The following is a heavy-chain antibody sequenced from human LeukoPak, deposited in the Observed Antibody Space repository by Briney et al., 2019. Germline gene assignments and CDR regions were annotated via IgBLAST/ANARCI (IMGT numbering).Heavy chain of an antibody. J-gene: IGHJ4*02. D-gene: IGHD5-18*01. Sequence: GGSLRLSCAASGFTFSSYGMHWARQAPGKGLEWVAVIWYDGSNKYYADSVKGRFTISRDNSKNTLYLQMNSLRAEDTAVYYCARGGHVDTAIDYWGQGTLVTVSS. CDR1: GFTFSSYG. CDR3: ARGGHVDTAIDY. CDR2: IWYDGSNK. V-gene: IGHV3-33*01.